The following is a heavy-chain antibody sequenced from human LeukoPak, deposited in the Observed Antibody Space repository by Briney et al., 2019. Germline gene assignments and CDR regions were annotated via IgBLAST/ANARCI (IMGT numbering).Heavy chain of an antibody. CDR1: GGSISSYY. CDR3: ARDDYYYYYMDV. CDR2: IYTSGST. Sequence: PSETLSLTCSVSGGSISSYYWSWIRQPAGKGLGWIGRIYTSGSTNYNPSLKSRVTMSVDTSKNQFSLNLSSVTAADTAVYYCARDDYYYYYMDVWGKGTTVIVSS. J-gene: IGHJ6*03. V-gene: IGHV4-4*07.